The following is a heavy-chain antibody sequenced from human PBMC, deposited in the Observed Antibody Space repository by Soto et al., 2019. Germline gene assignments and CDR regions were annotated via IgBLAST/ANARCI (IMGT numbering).Heavy chain of an antibody. J-gene: IGHJ6*02. Sequence: QVELVESRGGVVQPGTSLRLSCAASGFTFRIFSIHWVRQAPGKGLEWVAVTSNDGGIRFYADSVKGRFTISGDNSRNALYLQMNSLTPEATAVYSCARREPSTDENRRHINLWGPGKTVTVSS. D-gene: IGHD1-26*01. CDR2: TSNDGGIR. CDR3: ARREPSTDENRRHINL. CDR1: GFTFRIFS. V-gene: IGHV3-30-3*01.